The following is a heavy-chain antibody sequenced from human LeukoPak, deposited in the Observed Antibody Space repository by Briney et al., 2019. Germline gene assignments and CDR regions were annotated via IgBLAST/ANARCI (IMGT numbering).Heavy chain of an antibody. CDR3: ARNLMAVAGTDDAFDI. J-gene: IGHJ3*02. CDR2: IKQDGSEK. Sequence: PGGSLRLSCAASGFTFSSYWMSWVRQAPGKGLEWVANIKQDGSEKYYVDSVKGRFTISRDNAKNSLYLQMNSLRAEDTAVYYCARNLMAVAGTDDAFDIWGQGTMVTVSS. V-gene: IGHV3-7*01. D-gene: IGHD6-19*01. CDR1: GFTFSSYW.